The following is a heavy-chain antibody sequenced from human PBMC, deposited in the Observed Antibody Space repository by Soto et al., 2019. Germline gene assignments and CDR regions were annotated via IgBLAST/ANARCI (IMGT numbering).Heavy chain of an antibody. Sequence: QVQLQESGPGLLKPSETLSLTCTVSGGSISNYYWSWIRQPAGKGPEWIGRIYISGSTTYNPSLKGRASMSVDTSKNQLSLKVTSVTAADTAVYFCAGDQGYYYSGTDVWGQGTTVTVSS. CDR1: GGSISNYY. J-gene: IGHJ6*02. CDR2: IYISGST. CDR3: AGDQGYYYSGTDV. V-gene: IGHV4-4*07.